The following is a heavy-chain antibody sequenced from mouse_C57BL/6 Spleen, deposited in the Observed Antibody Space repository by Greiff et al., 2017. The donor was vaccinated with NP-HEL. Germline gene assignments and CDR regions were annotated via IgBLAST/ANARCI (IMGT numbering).Heavy chain of an antibody. CDR3: ARRSTTADFAY. V-gene: IGHV1-59*01. CDR1: GYTFTSYW. Sequence: QVQLQQPGAELVRPGTSVKLSCKASGYTFTSYWMHWVKQRPGQGLEWIGVIDPSDSYTNYNQKFKGKATLTVDTSSSTAYMQLSSLTSEDSAVYYCARRSTTADFAYWGQGTLVTVSA. J-gene: IGHJ3*01. D-gene: IGHD1-2*01. CDR2: IDPSDSYT.